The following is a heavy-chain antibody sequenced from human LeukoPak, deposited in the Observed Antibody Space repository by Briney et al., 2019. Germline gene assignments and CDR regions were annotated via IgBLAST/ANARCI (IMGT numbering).Heavy chain of an antibody. J-gene: IGHJ4*02. CDR2: IYYNGST. CDR3: ARQDQSYYYDSSGYYDY. CDR1: GGSISSGDYY. V-gene: IGHV4-30-4*01. D-gene: IGHD3-22*01. Sequence: PSQTLSLTCTVSGGSISSGDYYWSWIRQPPGKGLEWIGYIYYNGSTYYNPSLKSRVTISVDTSKNQFSLKLSSVTAADTAVYYCARQDQSYYYDSSGYYDYWGQGTLVTVSS.